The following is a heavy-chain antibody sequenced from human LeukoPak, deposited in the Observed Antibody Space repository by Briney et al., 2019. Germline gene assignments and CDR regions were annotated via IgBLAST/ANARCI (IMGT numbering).Heavy chain of an antibody. J-gene: IGHJ4*02. Sequence: GGSLRLSCAASGFTFSSYEMNWVRQAPGKGLEWVSYISSSGSTIYYADSVKGRFTISRDNAKNSLYLQMNSLRAEDTAVYYCARPSSSGSSGSEFDYWGQGTLVTVSS. CDR1: GFTFSSYE. CDR3: ARPSSSGSSGSEFDY. D-gene: IGHD3-22*01. CDR2: ISSSGSTI. V-gene: IGHV3-48*03.